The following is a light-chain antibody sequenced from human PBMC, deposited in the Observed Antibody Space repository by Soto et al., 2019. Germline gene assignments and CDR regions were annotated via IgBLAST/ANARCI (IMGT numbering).Light chain of an antibody. CDR2: GAS. V-gene: IGKV3-20*01. Sequence: IVLAHSPGTLSLSPGEIATLSCRASQSVSNNYLAWYQQKPGQAPRLLIYGASNRATGIPDRFSGSGSGTDFTLTISRLEPEDFAVYYCQQYGSSGTFGQGTKGGYQ. CDR3: QQYGSSGT. CDR1: QSVSNNY. J-gene: IGKJ1*01.